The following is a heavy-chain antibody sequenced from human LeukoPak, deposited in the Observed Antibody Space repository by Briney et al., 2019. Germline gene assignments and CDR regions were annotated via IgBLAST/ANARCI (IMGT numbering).Heavy chain of an antibody. V-gene: IGHV4-39*01. Sequence: SETLSLTCTVSGGSIRSNTYFWGWNSSNYWGWIRQPPGKGLEWIGSIHFSGTTYYNPSLQSRLTISVDASKNQFSLKVTSVTATDPALYYCARQRDTASVGAFDIWGQGTMVTVSS. CDR2: IHFSGTT. CDR1: GGSIRSNTYFWGWNSSNY. D-gene: IGHD5-18*01. J-gene: IGHJ3*02. CDR3: ARQRDTASVGAFDI.